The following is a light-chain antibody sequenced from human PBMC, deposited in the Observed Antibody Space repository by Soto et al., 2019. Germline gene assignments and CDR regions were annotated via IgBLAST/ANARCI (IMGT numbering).Light chain of an antibody. CDR2: AAS. J-gene: IGKJ3*01. Sequence: AIRMTQSPSSLSASTGDRVTITCRASQGISSYLAWYQQKPGKAPKLLIYAASTLQSGVPSRFSGSGSGTDFTLTISCLQSEAFATYYCQQYYSYPGTFGPGTKVDIK. CDR1: QGISSY. V-gene: IGKV1-8*01. CDR3: QQYYSYPGT.